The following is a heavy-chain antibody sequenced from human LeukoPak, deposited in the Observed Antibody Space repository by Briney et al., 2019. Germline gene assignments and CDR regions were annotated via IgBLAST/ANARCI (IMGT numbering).Heavy chain of an antibody. Sequence: ASVKVSCKASGYTFTGYYMHWVRQAPGQGLEWMGWINPNSGGTNYAQKFQGRVTMTRDTSISTAYMELSRLGSDDTAVYYCARGRVVGVAPTGMDYWGQGTLVTVSS. D-gene: IGHD3-3*01. J-gene: IGHJ4*02. CDR3: ARGRVVGVAPTGMDY. V-gene: IGHV1-2*02. CDR2: INPNSGGT. CDR1: GYTFTGYY.